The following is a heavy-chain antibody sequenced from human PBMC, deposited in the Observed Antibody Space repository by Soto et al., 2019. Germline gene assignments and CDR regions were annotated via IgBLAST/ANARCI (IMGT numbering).Heavy chain of an antibody. CDR3: AREKGAEDYYYGMDV. D-gene: IGHD6-19*01. CDR1: GGTFSSYA. CDR2: IIPIFGTA. V-gene: IGHV1-69*13. J-gene: IGHJ6*02. Sequence: SVKVSCKASGGTFSSYAISWVRQAPGQGLEWMGGIIPIFGTANYAQKFQGRVTITADESTSTAYMELSSLRSEDTAVYYCAREKGAEDYYYGMDVWRQRTTVTVSS.